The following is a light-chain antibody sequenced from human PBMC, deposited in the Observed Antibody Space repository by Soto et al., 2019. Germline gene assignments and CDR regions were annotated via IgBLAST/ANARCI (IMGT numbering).Light chain of an antibody. CDR3: QQYYSDFFT. CDR2: WAS. V-gene: IGKV4-1*01. CDR1: QSLLYSSNNKTY. Sequence: DIVMTQSPEFLAVPLGERATINFKSSQSLLYSSNNKTYLAWYQHRPGQSPKMIIFWASARESGVPDRFGGSESEPDFTISRRNLQAEDASVYYCQQYYSDFFTFGQGTRLEIK. J-gene: IGKJ2*01.